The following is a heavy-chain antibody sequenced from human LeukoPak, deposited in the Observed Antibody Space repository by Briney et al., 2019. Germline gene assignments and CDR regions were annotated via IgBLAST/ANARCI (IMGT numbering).Heavy chain of an antibody. Sequence: GGSLRLSCAASGFTFSNYAMNWVRQAPGKGLVWVSRINSDGSSTSYADSVKGRFTISRDNAKNTLYLQMNSLRAEDTAVYYCARENDYGDPPPFDYWGQGTLVTVSS. CDR3: ARENDYGDPPPFDY. V-gene: IGHV3-74*01. CDR1: GFTFSNYA. J-gene: IGHJ4*02. CDR2: INSDGSST. D-gene: IGHD4-17*01.